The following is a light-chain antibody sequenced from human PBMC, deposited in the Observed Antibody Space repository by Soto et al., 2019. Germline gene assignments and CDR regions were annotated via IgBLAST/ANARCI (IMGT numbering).Light chain of an antibody. J-gene: IGKJ2*01. Sequence: EIVVTQSPGTLSLSLGERATLSCRASQSVSSNYVAWYQQKPGQAPRLLIYGTSRRAASIPDRFSASGSGTDFSLTISRLEPEDFAVYYCQHYGSSPPDTFGQGTKVEIK. CDR2: GTS. CDR1: QSVSSNY. V-gene: IGKV3-20*01. CDR3: QHYGSSPPDT.